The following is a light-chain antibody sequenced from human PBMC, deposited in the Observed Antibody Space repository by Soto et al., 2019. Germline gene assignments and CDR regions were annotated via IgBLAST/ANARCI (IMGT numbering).Light chain of an antibody. J-gene: IGKJ3*01. V-gene: IGKV3-20*01. CDR1: QSVSSTY. CDR2: GAS. CDR3: QQYANAPLT. Sequence: IVLTQSPGTLSFSPGEGATLSCRASQSVSSTYLAWYQQSPGQAPRLLIYGASSRATGIPDRFSGSGSGTEFTLTISRLESEDFAVYYCQQYANAPLTFGPGTKVDIK.